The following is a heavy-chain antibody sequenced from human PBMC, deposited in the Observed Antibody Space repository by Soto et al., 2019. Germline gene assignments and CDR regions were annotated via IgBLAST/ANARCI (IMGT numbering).Heavy chain of an antibody. V-gene: IGHV3-53*01. CDR1: GFTVSHNY. CDR3: ARGGHSDTWYEFDY. Sequence: EVQVVESGGGLIQPGGSLTLSCAASGFTVSHNYMSWVRQAPGKGLEWVSVIFGGGGTTYADSVKGRFTISRDISKNTVYLKMDSLRVEDTAVYYCARGGHSDTWYEFDYWGQGTLVTVSS. D-gene: IGHD6-13*01. J-gene: IGHJ4*02. CDR2: IFGGGGT.